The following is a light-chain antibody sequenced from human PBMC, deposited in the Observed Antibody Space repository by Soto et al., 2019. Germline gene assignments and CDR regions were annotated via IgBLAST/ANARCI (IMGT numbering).Light chain of an antibody. CDR3: SSYTSSSTLLYV. CDR2: DVS. J-gene: IGLJ1*01. CDR1: SSDVGGYNY. V-gene: IGLV2-14*01. Sequence: QSALTQPASVSGSPVQSITISCTRTSSDVGGYNYVSWYQQHPGKAPKLMIYDVSNRPSGVSNRFSGSKSGNTASLTISGLQAEDEADYYCSSYTSSSTLLYVFGTGTKVTVL.